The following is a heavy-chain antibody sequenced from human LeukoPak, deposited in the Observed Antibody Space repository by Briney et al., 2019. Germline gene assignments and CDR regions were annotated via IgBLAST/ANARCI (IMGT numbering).Heavy chain of an antibody. CDR1: GFTFSSYS. V-gene: IGHV3-21*01. Sequence: GGSLRLSCAASGFTFSSYSMNWVRQAPGKGLEWVSSISSSSSYIYYADSVKGRFTISGDNAKNSLYLQMNSLRAEDTAVYYCARDISRVYDSSGWNFDYWGQGALVTVSS. CDR3: ARDISRVYDSSGWNFDY. J-gene: IGHJ4*02. CDR2: ISSSSSYI. D-gene: IGHD3-22*01.